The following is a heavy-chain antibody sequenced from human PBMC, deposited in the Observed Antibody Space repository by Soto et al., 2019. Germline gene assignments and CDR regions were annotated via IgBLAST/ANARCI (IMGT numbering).Heavy chain of an antibody. Sequence: ASVKVSCKASGYTFTSYGISWVRQAPGQGLEWMGWISAYNGNTNYAQKLQGRVTMTTDTSTSTAYMELRSLRSDDTAVYYCARNVLYYDILTGYHRKWFDLCGQGALVTVSS. CDR3: ARNVLYYDILTGYHRKWFDL. CDR1: GYTFTSYG. CDR2: ISAYNGNT. D-gene: IGHD3-9*01. J-gene: IGHJ5*02. V-gene: IGHV1-18*01.